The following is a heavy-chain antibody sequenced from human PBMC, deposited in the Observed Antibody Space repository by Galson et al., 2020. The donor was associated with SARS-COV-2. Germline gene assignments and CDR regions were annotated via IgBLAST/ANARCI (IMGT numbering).Heavy chain of an antibody. Sequence: SETLSLTCTVSGDSISSYNWNWIRQPAGKGLEWIGRFDTNGNTKYNPSLKSRVTMSVDKSKSQFSLGLTSVTAADTAVYYCARARKYYYDSGSYVYGLDVWGQGTTVTVS. V-gene: IGHV4-4*07. CDR2: FDTNGNT. CDR3: ARARKYYYDSGSYVYGLDV. J-gene: IGHJ6*02. D-gene: IGHD3-10*01. CDR1: GDSISSYN.